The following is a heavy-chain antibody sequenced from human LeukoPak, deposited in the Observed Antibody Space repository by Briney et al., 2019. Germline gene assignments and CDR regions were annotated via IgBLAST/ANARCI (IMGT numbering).Heavy chain of an antibody. Sequence: GSLRLSCAASGFTFSSYGMHWVRQPPGKGLEWIGEINHSGSTNYNPSLKSRVTISVDTSKNQFSLKLSSVTAADTAVYYCARARLDYYDGSGSHLWGQGTLVTVSS. D-gene: IGHD3-22*01. CDR2: INHSGST. CDR1: GFTFSSYG. CDR3: ARARLDYYDGSGSHL. J-gene: IGHJ4*02. V-gene: IGHV4-34*01.